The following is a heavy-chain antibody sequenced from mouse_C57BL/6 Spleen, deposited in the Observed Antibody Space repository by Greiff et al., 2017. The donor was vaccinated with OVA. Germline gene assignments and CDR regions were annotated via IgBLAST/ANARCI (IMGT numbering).Heavy chain of an antibody. D-gene: IGHD1-1*02. Sequence: VQLQQSGPVLVKPGASVKMSCKASGYTFTDYYMNWVKQSHGKSLEWIGVINPYNGGTSYNQKFKGKATLTVDKSSSTAYMELNSLTSEDSAVYYCARGVAVPAWFAYWGQGTLVTVSA. CDR2: INPYNGGT. V-gene: IGHV1-19*01. J-gene: IGHJ3*01. CDR3: ARGVAVPAWFAY. CDR1: GYTFTDYY.